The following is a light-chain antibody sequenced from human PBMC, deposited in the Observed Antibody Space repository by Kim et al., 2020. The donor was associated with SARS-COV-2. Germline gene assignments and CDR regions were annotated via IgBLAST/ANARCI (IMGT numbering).Light chain of an antibody. J-gene: IGKJ1*01. CDR1: QDISNY. CDR3: QKCDSATWT. Sequence: DIQMTQSPSSLSASVGDRVTITCRASQDISNYLAWFQLKPGKAPKLLIYAASALQPGVPSRFSGSGSGTDFTLTVTSVQPEVVATYYCQKCDSATWTFGHRTKVDIK. CDR2: AAS. V-gene: IGKV1-27*01.